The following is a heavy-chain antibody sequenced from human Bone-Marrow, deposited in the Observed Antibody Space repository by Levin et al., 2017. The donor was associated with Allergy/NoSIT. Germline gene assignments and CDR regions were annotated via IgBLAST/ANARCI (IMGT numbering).Heavy chain of an antibody. CDR1: GFTFSSYS. CDR2: ISSSSSYI. D-gene: IGHD4-11*01. V-gene: IGHV3-21*01. J-gene: IGHJ6*02. CDR3: ARDGRTMGSIVGSNYNFGRPYYYDYGMDV. Sequence: PGGSLRLSCAASGFTFSSYSMNWVRQAPGKGLEWVSSISSSSSYIYYADSVKGRFTISRDNAKNSLYLQMNSLRAEDTAVYYCARDGRTMGSIVGSNYNFGRPYYYDYGMDVWGQGTTVTVSS.